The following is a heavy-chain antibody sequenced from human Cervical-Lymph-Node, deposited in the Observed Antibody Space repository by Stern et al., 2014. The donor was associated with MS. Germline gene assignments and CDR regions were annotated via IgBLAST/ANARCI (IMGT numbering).Heavy chain of an antibody. D-gene: IGHD3-16*01. CDR2: TSYDGSDK. J-gene: IGHJ5*02. CDR1: GFTFSNYR. V-gene: IGHV3-30*03. Sequence: QLVESGGGVVQPGRSLKLSCGASGFTFSNYRMHWVRQVPGKGLEWVAVTSYDGSDKYYADSVKDRFPISRDNLKNTLYLEMSSLRIEDTAVYYCARVGGGKGYFSSWGQGTLVTVSS. CDR3: ARVGGGKGYFSS.